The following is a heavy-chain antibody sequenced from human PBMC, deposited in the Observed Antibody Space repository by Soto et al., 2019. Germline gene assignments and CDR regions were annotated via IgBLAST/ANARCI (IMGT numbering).Heavy chain of an antibody. V-gene: IGHV3-7*01. D-gene: IGHD2-8*01. CDR2: IKQDGREK. Sequence: AGSLRLSCAASGFTFSSYWMSWVRQAPGKGLEWVANIKQDGREKYYVDSVKGRFTISRDNAKNSLYLQVNSLRAEDTAVYYCARSARIMYSETRNWFDPWGQGTLVSVSS. CDR1: GFTFSSYW. J-gene: IGHJ5*02. CDR3: ARSARIMYSETRNWFDP.